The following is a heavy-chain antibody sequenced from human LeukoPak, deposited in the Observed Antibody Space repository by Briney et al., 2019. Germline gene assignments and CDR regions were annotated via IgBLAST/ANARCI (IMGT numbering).Heavy chain of an antibody. CDR2: IHISGSA. J-gene: IGHJ4*02. CDR1: GSSIGSHY. CDR3: ARGRDYGDHYFDY. D-gene: IGHD4/OR15-4a*01. V-gene: IGHV4-4*07. Sequence: PSETLSLTCTVSGSSIGSHYWNWFRQPAGKGLEYIGRIHISGSANYNPSLNNRVTVSLDTSKNQFSLKLTSLTAADTAVYYCARGRDYGDHYFDYWGQGTLVTVSS.